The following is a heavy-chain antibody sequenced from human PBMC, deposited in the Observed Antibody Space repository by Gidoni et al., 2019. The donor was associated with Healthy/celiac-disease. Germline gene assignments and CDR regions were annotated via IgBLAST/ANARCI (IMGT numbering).Heavy chain of an antibody. Sequence: QVQLLHSGAELKTPVSSVQHYCKASGVPFSSYAISWVRQAPGQGLEWMGGIIPIFGTANYAQKFQGRVTITADESTSTAYMELSSLRSEDTAVYYCARDDSGSTLDAFDIWGQGTMVTVSS. CDR2: IIPIFGTA. CDR3: ARDDSGSTLDAFDI. J-gene: IGHJ3*02. D-gene: IGHD1-26*01. CDR1: GVPFSSYA. V-gene: IGHV1-69*01.